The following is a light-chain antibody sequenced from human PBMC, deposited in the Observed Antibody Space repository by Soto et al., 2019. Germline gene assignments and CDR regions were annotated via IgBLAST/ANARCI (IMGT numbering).Light chain of an antibody. J-gene: IGLJ2*01. CDR3: AAWDDSLNAVV. Sequence: QSVLTQPPSVSATPGQRVTIACSGGRSNIGSNHVYWYQHLPGTAPKLVIFRNDQRPSGVPDRFSGSKSGTSASLAISGLRSDDEAEYYCAAWDDSLNAVVFGGGTQLTVL. V-gene: IGLV1-47*01. CDR2: RND. CDR1: RSNIGSNH.